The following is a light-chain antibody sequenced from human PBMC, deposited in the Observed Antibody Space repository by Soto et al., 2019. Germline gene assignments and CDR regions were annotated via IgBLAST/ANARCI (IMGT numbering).Light chain of an antibody. Sequence: DIVATQTPLSVSVTPGQPASMSCKSSQSLLYSDGKTYLYWYLQRPGQPPQLLIYDVSNRFSGVPDRFSGSGSGTDFTLKISRVEAEDVGVYYCMQRTHVPITFGQGTRLEIK. CDR2: DVS. CDR1: QSLLYSDGKTY. J-gene: IGKJ5*01. V-gene: IGKV2D-29*01. CDR3: MQRTHVPIT.